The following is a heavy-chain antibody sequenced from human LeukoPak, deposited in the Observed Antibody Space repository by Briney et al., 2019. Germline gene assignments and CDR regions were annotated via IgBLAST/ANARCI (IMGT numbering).Heavy chain of an antibody. D-gene: IGHD1/OR15-1a*01. CDR1: GFTFSSYW. V-gene: IGHV3-7*01. Sequence: GGSLRLSCVVSGFTFSSYWMSWVRQAPGKGREWVANIRPDGSDEYYVDSVKGRFTISRDNAKNSLYLQMNSLRAEDTAVYYCAREGTDYWGQGTLVTVSS. J-gene: IGHJ4*02. CDR2: IRPDGSDE. CDR3: AREGTDY.